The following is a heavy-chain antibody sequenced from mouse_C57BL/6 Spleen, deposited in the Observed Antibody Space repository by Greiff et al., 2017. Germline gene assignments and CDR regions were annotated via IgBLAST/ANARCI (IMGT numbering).Heavy chain of an antibody. Sequence: VMLVESGPGLMAPSQSLSITCTVSGFSLTSYAISWVRQPPGKGLEWLGVIWTGGGTNYNSALKSRLSISKDNSKSQVFLKMNSLQTDDTARYYCARIPYDYDDAMDYWGQGTSVTVSS. J-gene: IGHJ4*01. CDR2: IWTGGGT. V-gene: IGHV2-9-1*01. CDR1: GFSLTSYA. CDR3: ARIPYDYDDAMDY. D-gene: IGHD2-4*01.